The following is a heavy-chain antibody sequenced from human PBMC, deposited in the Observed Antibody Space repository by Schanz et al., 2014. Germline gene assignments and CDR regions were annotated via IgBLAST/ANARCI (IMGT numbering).Heavy chain of an antibody. CDR2: ISSSSSTI. Sequence: EVQLVESGGGLVQPGGSLRLSCAASGFTFSGYSMNWVRQAPGKGLEWVAYISSSSSTIHYADSVKGRFTISRDNAKNSLYLQMDSLRAEDTGLYFCARGGSGSHYRLDYWGQGTLVTVSS. CDR1: GFTFSGYS. J-gene: IGHJ4*02. D-gene: IGHD1-26*01. V-gene: IGHV3-48*01. CDR3: ARGGSGSHYRLDY.